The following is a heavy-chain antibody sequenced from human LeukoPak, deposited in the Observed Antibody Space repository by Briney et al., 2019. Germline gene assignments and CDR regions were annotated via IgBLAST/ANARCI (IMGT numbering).Heavy chain of an antibody. CDR3: ARGRNDNGGMFFDS. CDR2: ISYSAYT. Sequence: SETLSLTCTVSGGSIRSYYWSWIRQAPGKGLEWIGFISYSAYTSYSPSLKSRVAISVDASKSQFSLRLSSMTAADTAIYYCARGRNDNGGMFFDSWAQGTLVTVSS. V-gene: IGHV4-59*01. CDR1: GGSIRSYY. D-gene: IGHD4-23*01. J-gene: IGHJ4*02.